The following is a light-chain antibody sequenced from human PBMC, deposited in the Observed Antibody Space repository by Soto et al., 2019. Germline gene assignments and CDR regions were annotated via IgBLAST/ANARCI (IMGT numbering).Light chain of an antibody. CDR3: QQYDSYSSGP. CDR1: QSIRNW. Sequence: DIQMTQSPSTLSASVGDRVTITCRASQSIRNWLAWYQQKPGKAPKLLIHQASTLQSGVPSRFSGSGSGTEFTLNISSLQPDDFATYYCQQYDSYSSGPFGQGTKVDIK. J-gene: IGKJ1*01. V-gene: IGKV1-5*03. CDR2: QAS.